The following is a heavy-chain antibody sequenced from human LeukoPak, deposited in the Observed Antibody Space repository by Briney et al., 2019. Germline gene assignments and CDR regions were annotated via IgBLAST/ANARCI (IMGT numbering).Heavy chain of an antibody. CDR2: IYYSGST. J-gene: IGHJ4*02. D-gene: IGHD3-9*01. CDR3: ARYHQGFDDY. Sequence: KPSETLSLTCTVSGVSITSSSYYWGWIRQPPGKGLEWIGSIYYSGSTYYAPSLKSRVTISLDTSKNQLSLRLSSVTAADTAMYYCARYHQGFDDYWGQGTLVTVSS. V-gene: IGHV4-39*07. CDR1: GVSITSSSYY.